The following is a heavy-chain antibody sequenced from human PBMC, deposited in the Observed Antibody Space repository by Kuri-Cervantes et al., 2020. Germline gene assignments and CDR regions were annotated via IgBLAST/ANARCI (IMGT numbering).Heavy chain of an antibody. CDR1: GLNFNNYW. J-gene: IGHJ4*02. V-gene: IGHV3-7*01. CDR2: IKQDGSEK. Sequence: GGSLRLSCVASGLNFNNYWMSWVRQAPGKGLEWVAKIKQDGSEKYYVDSVKGRFTISRDNAKNSLYLQMNSLRAEDTAVYYCARDPYYGDYVKTFDYWGQGTLVTVSS. D-gene: IGHD4-17*01. CDR3: ARDPYYGDYVKTFDY.